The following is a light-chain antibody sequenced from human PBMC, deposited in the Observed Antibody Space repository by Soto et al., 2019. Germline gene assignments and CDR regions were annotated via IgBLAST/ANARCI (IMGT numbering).Light chain of an antibody. Sequence: DIQLTQSPSFLSASAGERVTITCRASQGISTFLAWYQQRPGKATKLLIYAASTLQSGVPSRFSGSGSGTDFTLTISSLEPEDFAAYYCQQVSSYPPGFGRGTKVDIK. CDR3: QQVSSYPPG. V-gene: IGKV1-9*01. J-gene: IGKJ3*01. CDR2: AAS. CDR1: QGISTF.